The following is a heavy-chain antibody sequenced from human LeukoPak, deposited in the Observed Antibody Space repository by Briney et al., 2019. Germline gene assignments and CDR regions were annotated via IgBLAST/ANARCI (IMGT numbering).Heavy chain of an antibody. CDR3: TRDRSPGY. CDR1: GFTFEDYA. V-gene: IGHV3-9*01. CDR2: ISWDSDSI. Sequence: GGSLRLSCAASGFTFEDYAMHWVRQGPGKGLEWVSGISWDSDSIHYADSVKGRFTISRDNAKNSMYLQMSSLRAEDTAVYYCTRDRSPGYWGQGTLVTVSS. D-gene: IGHD3-10*01. J-gene: IGHJ4*02.